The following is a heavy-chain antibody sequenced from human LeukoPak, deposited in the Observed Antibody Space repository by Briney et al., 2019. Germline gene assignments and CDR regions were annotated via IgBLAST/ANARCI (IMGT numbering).Heavy chain of an antibody. Sequence: PSETLSLTCAVYGGSFSGYYWSWIRQPPGKGLEWIGEINHSGSTNYSPSLKSRVTISVDTSKNQFSLKLSSVTAADTAVYYCASLRVVVPAAIGETKNYYYYYGMDVWGQGTTVTVSS. J-gene: IGHJ6*02. V-gene: IGHV4-34*01. D-gene: IGHD2-2*02. CDR3: ASLRVVVPAAIGETKNYYYYYGMDV. CDR2: INHSGST. CDR1: GGSFSGYY.